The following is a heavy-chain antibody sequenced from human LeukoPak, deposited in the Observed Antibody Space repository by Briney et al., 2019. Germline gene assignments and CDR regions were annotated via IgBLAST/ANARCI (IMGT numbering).Heavy chain of an antibody. CDR3: ARDDGNKVLLWFGVSYDAFDI. CDR1: GYTFTGYY. J-gene: IGHJ3*02. D-gene: IGHD3-10*01. V-gene: IGHV1-2*02. Sequence: ASVKVSCKASGYTFTGYYMHWVRQAPGQGLEWMGWINPNSGGTNYAQKFQGRVTMTRDTSISTAYMELSRLRSDDTAVYYCARDDGNKVLLWFGVSYDAFDIWGQGTMVTVSS. CDR2: INPNSGGT.